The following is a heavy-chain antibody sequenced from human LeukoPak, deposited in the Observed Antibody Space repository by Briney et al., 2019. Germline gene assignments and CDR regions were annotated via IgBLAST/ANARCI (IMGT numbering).Heavy chain of an antibody. V-gene: IGHV5-10-1*01. Sequence: PGESLKISCKGSGYSYTNYWISWVRQMPGKGLEWMGRIGPSDSYINHSPSFQGHVSISADKSVSTAYLQWSSLKASDSAMYYCARQPRGTVVFDYWGQGTLVTVSS. J-gene: IGHJ4*02. CDR3: ARQPRGTVVFDY. D-gene: IGHD4-23*01. CDR1: GYSYTNYW. CDR2: IGPSDSYI.